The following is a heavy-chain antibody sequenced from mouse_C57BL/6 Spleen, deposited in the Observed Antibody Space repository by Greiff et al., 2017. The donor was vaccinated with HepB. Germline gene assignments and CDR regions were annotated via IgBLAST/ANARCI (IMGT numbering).Heavy chain of an antibody. V-gene: IGHV5-4*01. CDR2: ISDGGSYT. J-gene: IGHJ4*01. CDR1: GFTFSSYA. Sequence: EVHLVESGGGLVKPGGSLKLSCAASGFTFSSYAMSWVRQTPEKRLEWVATISDGGSYTYYPDNVKGRFTISRDNAKNNLYLQMSHLKSEDTAMYYCAREHYYGSSTYAMDYWGQGTSVTVSS. D-gene: IGHD1-1*01. CDR3: AREHYYGSSTYAMDY.